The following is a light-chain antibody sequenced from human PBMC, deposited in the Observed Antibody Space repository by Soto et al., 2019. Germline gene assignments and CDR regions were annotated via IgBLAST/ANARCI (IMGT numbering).Light chain of an antibody. Sequence: EIVLTQSPGTLSLSPGERVTLSCRASQSLTSSYLARYQQKPGQAPRLLIYGASSRATGIPDRFSGSGSGTDFTLTISRLEPEDFAVYYCQHYESSPPSYTFGQGTKLEIK. CDR3: QHYESSPPSYT. CDR2: GAS. CDR1: QSLTSSY. J-gene: IGKJ2*01. V-gene: IGKV3-20*01.